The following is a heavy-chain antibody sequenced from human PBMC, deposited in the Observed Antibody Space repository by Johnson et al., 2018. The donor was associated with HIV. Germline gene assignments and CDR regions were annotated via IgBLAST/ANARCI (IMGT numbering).Heavy chain of an antibody. CDR1: GFTLTDYY. CDR3: AGGWYNLSAFDI. Sequence: QVQLVESGGSLVKPGGSMRLSCAASGFTLTDYYMTWIRQAPGKGLEWVSHISTSGGGIYYADSVKGRFTISRDNARNSLYLQMNSLRAEDTAVYYCAGGWYNLSAFDIWGQGTMVTVSS. V-gene: IGHV3-11*04. CDR2: ISTSGGGI. J-gene: IGHJ3*02. D-gene: IGHD6-19*01.